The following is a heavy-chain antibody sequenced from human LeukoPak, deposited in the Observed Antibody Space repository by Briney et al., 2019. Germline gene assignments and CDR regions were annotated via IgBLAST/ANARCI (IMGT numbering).Heavy chain of an antibody. J-gene: IGHJ4*02. CDR2: ISGSAGST. V-gene: IGHV3-23*01. CDR3: AKAPVTTCRGAFCYPFDY. Sequence: GGSLRLSCAASGFTFSSYAMSWVRQAPGKGLEYVSAISGSAGSTYYADSVKGRFTISRDSSKNTLFLQMNRLRPVDAAVYYCAKAPVTTCRGAFCYPFDYWGLGTLVTVSS. D-gene: IGHD2-15*01. CDR1: GFTFSSYA.